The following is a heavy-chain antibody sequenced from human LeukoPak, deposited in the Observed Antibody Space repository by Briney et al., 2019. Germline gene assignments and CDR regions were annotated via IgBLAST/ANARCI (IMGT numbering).Heavy chain of an antibody. CDR2: IYYSGST. D-gene: IGHD6-13*01. V-gene: IGHV4-59*01. Sequence: KPSETLSLTCTVSGGSISSYYWSWIRQPPGKGLEWIGYIYYSGSTNYNPSLKSRVTISVDTSKNQFSLRLSSVTAADTAVYYCAREGSSGTGFDYWGQGTLVTVSS. CDR3: AREGSSGTGFDY. CDR1: GGSISSYY. J-gene: IGHJ4*02.